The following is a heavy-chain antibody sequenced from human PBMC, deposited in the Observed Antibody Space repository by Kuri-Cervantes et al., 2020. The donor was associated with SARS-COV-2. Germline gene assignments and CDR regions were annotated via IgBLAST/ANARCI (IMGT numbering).Heavy chain of an antibody. D-gene: IGHD3-3*01. Sequence: ASVKVSCKGSGYSFTSYWIGWVRQMPGKGLEWMGIIYPGDSDTRYSPSFQGQVTISADKSISTAYLQWSSLKASDTAMYYCARSITIFGVVTQNYFDYWGQGTLVTVSS. CDR3: ARSITIFGVVTQNYFDY. V-gene: IGHV5-51*01. CDR1: GYSFTSYW. J-gene: IGHJ4*02. CDR2: IYPGDSDT.